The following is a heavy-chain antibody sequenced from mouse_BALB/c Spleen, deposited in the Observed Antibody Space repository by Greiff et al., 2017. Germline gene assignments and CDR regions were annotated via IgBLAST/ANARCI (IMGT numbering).Heavy chain of an antibody. CDR2: ISDGGSYT. CDR3: AREGSDAPYAMDY. V-gene: IGHV5-4*02. D-gene: IGHD2-3*01. J-gene: IGHJ4*01. CDR1: GFTFSDYY. Sequence: EVQRVESGGGLVKPGGSLKLSCAASGFTFSDYYMYWVRQTPEKRLEWVATISDGGSYTYYPDSVKGRFTISRDNAKNNLYLHMSSLKSEDTAMYYCAREGSDAPYAMDYWGQGTSVTVSS.